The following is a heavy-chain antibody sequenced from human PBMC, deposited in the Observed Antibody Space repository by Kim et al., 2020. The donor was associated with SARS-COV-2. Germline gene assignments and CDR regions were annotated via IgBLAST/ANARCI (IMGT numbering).Heavy chain of an antibody. Sequence: GGSLRLSCAASGFTFGDYGMSWVRQAPGKGLECVSAISGSGVSLSYADSLKGRFTISRDNFAYTLYLQFDSLKDEYTAIYYFSNVLWFGDLGGNYYLCQG. CDR1: GFTFGDYG. V-gene: IGHV3-23*01. D-gene: IGHD3-10*01. J-gene: IGHJ4*02. CDR2: ISGSGVSL. CDR3: SNVLWFGDLGGNYY.